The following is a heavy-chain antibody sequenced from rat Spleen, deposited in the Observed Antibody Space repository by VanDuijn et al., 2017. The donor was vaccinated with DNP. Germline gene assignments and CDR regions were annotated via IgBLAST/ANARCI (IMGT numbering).Heavy chain of an antibody. CDR2: ISYDGGST. J-gene: IGHJ4*01. CDR3: ATHKGASSSYALDA. Sequence: EVQLMESGGGLVQPGRSLKLSCAASGFTFSDYYMAWVRQAPTKGLEWVASISYDGGSTYYRDSVKGRFTISRDNAKSTLYLQMDSLRSEDTATYYCATHKGASSSYALDAWGQGTSVTVSS. V-gene: IGHV5-20*01. CDR1: GFTFSDYY. D-gene: IGHD1-11*01.